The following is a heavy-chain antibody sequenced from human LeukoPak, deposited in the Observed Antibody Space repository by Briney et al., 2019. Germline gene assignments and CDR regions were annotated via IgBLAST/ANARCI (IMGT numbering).Heavy chain of an antibody. CDR2: IGSTGSTI. V-gene: IGHV3-48*03. Sequence: GGSLRLSCAASGFTFTSYEMNWVRQAPGKGLEWVSYIGSTGSTISYADSVKGRFTISRDNGKNSMHLQMNCPRAEDTAVYYCVRGAGAWFGELTFLFEFWGHGTLVTVSS. CDR1: GFTFTSYE. J-gene: IGHJ4*01. D-gene: IGHD3-10*01. CDR3: VRGAGAWFGELTFLFEF.